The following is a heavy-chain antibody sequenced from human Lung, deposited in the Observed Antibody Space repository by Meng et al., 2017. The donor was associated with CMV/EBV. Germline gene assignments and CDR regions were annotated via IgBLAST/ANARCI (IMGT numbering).Heavy chain of an antibody. CDR2: IIPIFGTA. Sequence: SXXVSXKASGGTFSSYAISWVRQAPGQGLEWMGGIIPIFGTANYAQKFQGRVTITTDESTSTAYMELSSLRSEDTAVYYCARENRSGWYDYYGMDVWGQGTTVTVSS. J-gene: IGHJ6*02. V-gene: IGHV1-69*05. D-gene: IGHD6-19*01. CDR1: GGTFSSYA. CDR3: ARENRSGWYDYYGMDV.